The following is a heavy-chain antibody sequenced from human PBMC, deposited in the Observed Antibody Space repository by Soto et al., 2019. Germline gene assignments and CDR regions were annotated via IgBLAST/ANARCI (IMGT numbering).Heavy chain of an antibody. V-gene: IGHV1-69*06. J-gene: IGHJ5*02. D-gene: IGHD1-26*01. CDR2: IIPIFGTA. CDR3: SRARVEGAPAYWFDP. CDR1: GGTFSRHA. Sequence: QVQLVQSGAEVRKPGSSVKVSCKASGGTFSRHAISWVRPAPGQGLEWMGGIIPIFGTANHAQKFQGRVTITAYKSTSTAYMELSSLRYEDTAVYYCSRARVEGAPAYWFDPWGQETLVTVSS.